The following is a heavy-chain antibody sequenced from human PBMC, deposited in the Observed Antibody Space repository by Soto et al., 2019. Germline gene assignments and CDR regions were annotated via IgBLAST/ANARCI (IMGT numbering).Heavy chain of an antibody. CDR3: ARGRGGYLSSSGHTHNYLDY. V-gene: IGHV1-18*01. CDR1: GYTFSDYG. J-gene: IGHJ4*02. Sequence: QVHLVQSGSEVKTAGAAVKVSCKASGYTFSDYGVSWVRQAPGQGLEWMGWINVYSGTTNYLPKFQSRVTMTTDTSTSTLYMELRDLSSEDTAVYYCARGRGGYLSSSGHTHNYLDYWGQGTLVTVSS. D-gene: IGHD3-22*01. CDR2: INVYSGTT.